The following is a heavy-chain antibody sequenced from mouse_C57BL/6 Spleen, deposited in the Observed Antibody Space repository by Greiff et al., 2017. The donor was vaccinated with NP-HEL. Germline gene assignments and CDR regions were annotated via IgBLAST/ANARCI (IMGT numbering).Heavy chain of an antibody. J-gene: IGHJ3*01. CDR3: ASQLGWFAY. CDR1: GYTFTSYW. D-gene: IGHD4-1*02. Sequence: VKLQQPGAELVMPGASVKLSCKASGYTFTSYWMHWVKQRPGQGLEWIGEIDPSDSYTNYNQKFKGKSTLTVDKSSSTAYMQLSSLTSEDSAVYYCASQLGWFAYWGQGTLVTVSA. CDR2: IDPSDSYT. V-gene: IGHV1-69*01.